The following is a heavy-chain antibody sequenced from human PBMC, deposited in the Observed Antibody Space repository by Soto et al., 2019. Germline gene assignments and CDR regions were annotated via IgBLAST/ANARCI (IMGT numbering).Heavy chain of an antibody. Sequence: EVQLLESGGGLVQPGGSLRLSYAASGFTFSSYAMGWVRQAPGKGLEWVSAISGSGGSTYYADSVKGRFTISRDNSKNTLYLQMSSLRAEDTAVYYCAKENGYSSSWFEFDYWGQGTLVTVSS. CDR3: AKENGYSSSWFEFDY. D-gene: IGHD6-13*01. J-gene: IGHJ4*02. V-gene: IGHV3-23*01. CDR1: GFTFSSYA. CDR2: ISGSGGST.